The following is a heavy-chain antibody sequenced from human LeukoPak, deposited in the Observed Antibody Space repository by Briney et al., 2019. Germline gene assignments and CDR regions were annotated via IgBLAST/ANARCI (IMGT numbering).Heavy chain of an antibody. CDR1: GFTFSSYG. CDR2: ISYDGSNK. Sequence: GRSLRLSCAASGFTFSSYGMHWVRQAPGKGLEWVAVISYDGSNKYYADSVKGRFTISRDNSKNTLYLQMNSLRAEDTAVYYCAKDRNPYYYDSSGPFFDYWGQGTLVTVSS. D-gene: IGHD3-22*01. V-gene: IGHV3-30*18. J-gene: IGHJ4*02. CDR3: AKDRNPYYYDSSGPFFDY.